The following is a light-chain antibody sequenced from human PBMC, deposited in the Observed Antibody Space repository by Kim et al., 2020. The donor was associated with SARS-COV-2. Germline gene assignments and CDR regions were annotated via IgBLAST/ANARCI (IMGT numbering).Light chain of an antibody. V-gene: IGKV1-12*01. CDR2: SAS. CDR1: QSIGYR. J-gene: IGKJ4*01. Sequence: ASVGDRVTITFRASQSIGYRLAWYQQKPGKVPKLLVYSASSLQSGVPSMFSGSGSGTEFTLTIDSLQPEDFATYYCQQATGFPLSFGGGTKVDIK. CDR3: QQATGFPLS.